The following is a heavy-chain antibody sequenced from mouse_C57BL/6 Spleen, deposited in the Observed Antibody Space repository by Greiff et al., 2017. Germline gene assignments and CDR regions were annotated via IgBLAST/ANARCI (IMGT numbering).Heavy chain of an antibody. J-gene: IGHJ3*01. CDR3: ARHGSSGAWFAY. CDR1: GYTFTSYW. Sequence: QVQLQQPGAELVMPGASVKLSCKASGYTFTSYWMHWVKQRPGQGLEWIGEIDPSDSYTNYNQKFKGKSTLTVDKSSSTAYMQLSSLTSEDSAVYYCARHGSSGAWFAYWGQGTLVTVSA. CDR2: IDPSDSYT. D-gene: IGHD1-1*01. V-gene: IGHV1-69*01.